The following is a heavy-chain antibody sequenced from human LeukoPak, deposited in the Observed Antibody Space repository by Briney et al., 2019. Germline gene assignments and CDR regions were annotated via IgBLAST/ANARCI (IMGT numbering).Heavy chain of an antibody. CDR3: GRFGYVSAVDT. V-gene: IGHV3-7*01. Sequence: GGSLRLSCGASGFAFSSYWMTWLRQAPGKGLEFVANIEPAGSATYYADSVKGRFTISRDNAKNLLYLQMNSLTAEDSAVYHCGRFGYVSAVDTWGQGALVTVSS. CDR1: GFAFSSYW. D-gene: IGHD2-15*01. CDR2: IEPAGSAT. J-gene: IGHJ5*02.